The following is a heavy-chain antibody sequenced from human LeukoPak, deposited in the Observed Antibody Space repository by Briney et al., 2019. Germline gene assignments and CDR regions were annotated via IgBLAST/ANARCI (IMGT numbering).Heavy chain of an antibody. CDR2: INHSGST. CDR3: AGMNVLRYFDWPPGPYYYYYGMDV. D-gene: IGHD3-9*01. Sequence: SETLSLTCAVYGGSFSGYYWSWIRQPPGKGLEWIGEINHSGSTNYNPSLKSRVTISVDTSKNQFSLKLSSVTAADTAVYYCAGMNVLRYFDWPPGPYYYYYGMDVWGQGTTVTVSS. CDR1: GGSFSGYY. V-gene: IGHV4-34*01. J-gene: IGHJ6*02.